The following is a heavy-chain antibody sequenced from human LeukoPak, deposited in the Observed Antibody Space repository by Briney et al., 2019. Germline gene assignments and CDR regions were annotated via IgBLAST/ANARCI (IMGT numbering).Heavy chain of an antibody. CDR2: IIPIFGTA. J-gene: IGHJ4*02. CDR1: GGTFSSYA. D-gene: IGHD2-15*01. V-gene: IGHV1-69*05. Sequence: ASVKVSCNASGGTFSSYAISWVRQAPGQGLEWMGGIIPIFGTANYAQKFQGRVTITTDESTSTAYMELSSLRSEDTAVYYCARERELYYFDYWGQGTLVTVSS. CDR3: ARERELYYFDY.